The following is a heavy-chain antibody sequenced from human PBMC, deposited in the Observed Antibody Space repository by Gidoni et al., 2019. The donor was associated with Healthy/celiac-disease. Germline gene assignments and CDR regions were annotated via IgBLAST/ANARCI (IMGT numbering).Heavy chain of an antibody. Sequence: EVQLVQSGAEVKKPGESLRISCKGSGYSFTSDWIGWVRQMPGKGLACMGIIYPGDSDTRYSPSFQVQVTISADKSISTAYLQWSSLKASDTAMYYCARRSGGSCSGNYYYYGMDVWGQGTTVTVSS. CDR2: IYPGDSDT. CDR1: GYSFTSDW. D-gene: IGHD2-15*01. V-gene: IGHV5-51*03. J-gene: IGHJ6*02. CDR3: ARRSGGSCSGNYYYYGMDV.